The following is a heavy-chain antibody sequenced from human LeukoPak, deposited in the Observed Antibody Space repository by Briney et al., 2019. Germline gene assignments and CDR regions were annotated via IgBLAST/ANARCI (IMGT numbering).Heavy chain of an antibody. D-gene: IGHD7-27*01. V-gene: IGHV4-34*01. CDR3: ARAGTGDRSAVFDY. J-gene: IGHJ4*02. CDR1: GGPFSGYY. Sequence: PSETLSLTCAVYGGPFSGYYWNWIRQPPGKGLEWIGEINHNGYTNYNPSLESRVTISVDTSKNQFSQKVYSLTAADAAVYFCARAGTGDRSAVFDYWGQEILVTVSS. CDR2: INHNGYT.